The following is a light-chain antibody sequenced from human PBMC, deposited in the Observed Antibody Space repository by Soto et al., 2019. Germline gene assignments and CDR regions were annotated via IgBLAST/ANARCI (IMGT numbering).Light chain of an antibody. J-gene: IGKJ2*01. CDR1: QGNNSF. V-gene: IGKV1-9*01. CDR2: AAS. Sequence: IQLTQSPSSLSASVGDRVTISCRASQGNNSFVAWYQQKSGKAPKLLIYAASTLQSGVPSRFSGSRSGTDFTLTISSLQPEDFATYYCQQLNDRRFSFGQGTKLDIK. CDR3: QQLNDRRFS.